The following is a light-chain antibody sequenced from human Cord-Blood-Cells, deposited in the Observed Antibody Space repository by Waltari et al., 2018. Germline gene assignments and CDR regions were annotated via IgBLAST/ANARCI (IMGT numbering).Light chain of an antibody. J-gene: IGKJ3*01. CDR3: MQALQTPFT. CDR1: QSLLHSNGYNY. Sequence: DIVMTQSPLSLPVTPGEPASISCRSSQSLLHSNGYNYLDWYLQKPGHSPQLLIYLGSNRASGVPDRCSGSGSGTDFTLKISRVEAEDVGVYYCMQALQTPFTFGPGTKVDIK. V-gene: IGKV2-28*01. CDR2: LGS.